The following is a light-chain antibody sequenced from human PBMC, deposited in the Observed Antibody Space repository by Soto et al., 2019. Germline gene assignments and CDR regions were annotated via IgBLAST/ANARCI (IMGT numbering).Light chain of an antibody. V-gene: IGLV1-40*01. J-gene: IGLJ3*02. CDR3: QSYDSSLGGRV. CDR2: GNS. Sequence: QSVLTQPPSVSGAPGQRVTISCTGSSSNIGAGYDVHWYQQLPGTAPKLLIYGNSNRPSGVPDRFSGSKSGPAASLAITGLQAEDEADYDCQSYDSSLGGRVFGGGTKLTVL. CDR1: SSNIGAGYD.